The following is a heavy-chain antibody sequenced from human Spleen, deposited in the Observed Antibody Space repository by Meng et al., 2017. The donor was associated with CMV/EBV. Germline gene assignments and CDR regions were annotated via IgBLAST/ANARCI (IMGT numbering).Heavy chain of an antibody. CDR1: GGSISSGDYY. Sequence: CAVSGGSISSGDYYWSWIRQPPGKGLEWIGYIYYSGSTYYNPSLKSRVTISVDTSKNQFSLKLSSVTAADTAVYYCARESKTGTLDYWGQGTLVTVSS. J-gene: IGHJ4*02. D-gene: IGHD1-1*01. V-gene: IGHV4-30-4*08. CDR2: IYYSGST. CDR3: ARESKTGTLDY.